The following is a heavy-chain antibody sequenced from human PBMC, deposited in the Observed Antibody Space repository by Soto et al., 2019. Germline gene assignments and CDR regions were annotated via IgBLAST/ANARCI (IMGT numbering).Heavy chain of an antibody. V-gene: IGHV1-8*01. Sequence: ASVKVSCKASGYTFTSYDINWVRQATGQGLEWMGWMNPNSGNTGYAQKFQGRVTMTRNTSISTAYMELSSLRAEDTAVYYCAKGFIRDCGGDCTVDTWGQGTLVTVSS. CDR3: AKGFIRDCGGDCTVDT. J-gene: IGHJ5*02. D-gene: IGHD2-21*02. CDR2: MNPNSGNT. CDR1: GYTFTSYD.